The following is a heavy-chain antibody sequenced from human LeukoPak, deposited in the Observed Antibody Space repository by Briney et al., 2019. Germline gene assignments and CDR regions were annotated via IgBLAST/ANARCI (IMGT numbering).Heavy chain of an antibody. J-gene: IGHJ4*02. CDR1: GFPFNAYW. CDR3: VKDPGAVAGGMH. CDR2: ISSNGGST. Sequence: PGGSLRLSCAASGFPFNAYWMTWVRQAPGKGLEYVSAISSNGGSTYYADSVKGRFTISRDNSKNTLYLQMSSLRAEDTAVYYCVKDPGAVAGGMHWGQGTLVTVSS. V-gene: IGHV3-64D*06. D-gene: IGHD6-19*01.